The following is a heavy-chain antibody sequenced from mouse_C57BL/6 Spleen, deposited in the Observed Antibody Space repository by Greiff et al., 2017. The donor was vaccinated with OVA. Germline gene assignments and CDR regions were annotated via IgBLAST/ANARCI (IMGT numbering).Heavy chain of an antibody. D-gene: IGHD2-10*01. CDR2: ISSGSSTI. CDR3: ARPYTPHWYFDV. J-gene: IGHJ1*03. V-gene: IGHV5-17*01. Sequence: DVMLVESGGGLVKPGGSLKLSCAASGFTFSDYGMHWVRQAPEKGLEWVAYISSGSSTIYYADPVKGRFTISRDNAKNTLFLQMTSLRSEDTAMYYCARPYTPHWYFDVWGTGTTVTVSS. CDR1: GFTFSDYG.